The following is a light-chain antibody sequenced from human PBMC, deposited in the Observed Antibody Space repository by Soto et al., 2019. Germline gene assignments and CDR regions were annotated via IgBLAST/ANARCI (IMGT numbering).Light chain of an antibody. Sequence: QSVLTQPPSASGSPGHSVTISCTGTSSDVGGYRYVSWYQHHPGKAPKLMIYEVSNRPSGVSNRFSGSKSGNTASLTISGLQAEDEADYYCSSYTSSSTWVFGGGTKLTVL. CDR2: EVS. J-gene: IGLJ3*02. V-gene: IGLV2-14*01. CDR1: SSDVGGYRY. CDR3: SSYTSSSTWV.